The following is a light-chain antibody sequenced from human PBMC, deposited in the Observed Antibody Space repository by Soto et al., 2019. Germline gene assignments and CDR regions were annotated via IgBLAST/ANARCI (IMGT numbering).Light chain of an antibody. V-gene: IGLV1-44*01. CDR1: SSNMGTNT. CDR3: AAWDGTLNHIL. CDR2: NDN. J-gene: IGLJ2*01. Sequence: QSVLTQPPSASGTPGQGVAISCSGSSSNMGTNTVNWYQHLPGTAPKLLMYNDNQRPSGVPDRFFGSKSGTSASLAITGLQSEDEADYYCAAWDGTLNHILFGGGTKVTVL.